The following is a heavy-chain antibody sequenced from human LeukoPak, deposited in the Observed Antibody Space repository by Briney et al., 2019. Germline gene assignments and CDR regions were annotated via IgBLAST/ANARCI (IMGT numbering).Heavy chain of an antibody. CDR2: LDQDGSEQ. J-gene: IGHJ4*02. V-gene: IGHV3-7*01. CDR1: GFSFSNYW. Sequence: GGSLRLSCAASGFSFSNYWMAWVCQAPGKGLEWVAHLDQDGSEQEFVDSVKGRFTISRDNARKSLYLQMNSLRAEDTAVYYCARWRGAQSEFDNWGQGTLVTVAS. D-gene: IGHD3-3*01. CDR3: ARWRGAQSEFDN.